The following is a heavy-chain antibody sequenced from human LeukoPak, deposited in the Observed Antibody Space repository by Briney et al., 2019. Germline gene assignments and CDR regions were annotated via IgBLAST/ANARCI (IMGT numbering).Heavy chain of an antibody. CDR2: ISGISGSTT. CDR3: ASDTVDTALGIDY. D-gene: IGHD5-18*01. CDR1: GFTFGNFT. J-gene: IGHJ4*02. Sequence: GGSLRLSCAASGFTFGNFTMRWVRQAPGKGLEWVAAISGISGSTTIYAGSVKGRSIVSRDNSKSTLYLQMNSLRAEDTAVYYCASDTVDTALGIDYWGQGTLVTVSS. V-gene: IGHV3-23*01.